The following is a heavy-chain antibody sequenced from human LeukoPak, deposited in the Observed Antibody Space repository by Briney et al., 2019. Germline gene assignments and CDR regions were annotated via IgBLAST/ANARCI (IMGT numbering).Heavy chain of an antibody. Sequence: SETLSLTCTVSGGSISSTSYFWGWIRQLLGRGLEWIGSISYSGITYYNPSLKSRVTISVDTSKNQFSLKLNSVTAADTAVYYCARQMDFGSGSLQWFDPWGQGTLVTVSS. CDR2: ISYSGIT. CDR1: GGSISSTSYF. V-gene: IGHV4-39*01. CDR3: ARQMDFGSGSLQWFDP. J-gene: IGHJ5*02. D-gene: IGHD3-10*01.